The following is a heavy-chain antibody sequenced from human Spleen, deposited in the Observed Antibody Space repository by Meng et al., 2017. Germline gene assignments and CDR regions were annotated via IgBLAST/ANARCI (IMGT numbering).Heavy chain of an antibody. CDR2: INHGGST. CDR1: GESLSGYY. CDR3: TRGKKYYYDSTGYFAY. Sequence: HVPLQQVGAGLLKPSETLSLTCAVYGESLSGYYWSWIRQPPGKGLEWIGEINHGGSTNYNPSLKSRVTISVDTSKNHFSLNLTSVTAADTAVYYCTRGKKYYYDSTGYFAYWGQGTLVTVSS. J-gene: IGHJ4*02. V-gene: IGHV4-34*01. D-gene: IGHD3-22*01.